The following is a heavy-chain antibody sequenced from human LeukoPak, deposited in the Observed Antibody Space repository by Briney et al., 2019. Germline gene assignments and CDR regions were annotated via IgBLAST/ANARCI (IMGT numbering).Heavy chain of an antibody. J-gene: IGHJ4*02. CDR2: ISGSGGST. V-gene: IGHV3-23*01. CDR3: AKVRTFFASGIDF. D-gene: IGHD3-10*01. Sequence: PGGSLRLSCAASGFTFSSYAMSWVRQAPGKGLEGVSHISGSGGSTYSADSVRGQFTISRDNSKNTLYLQMNSLRAEDTAIYYCAKVRTFFASGIDFWGQASLPTVSS. CDR1: GFTFSSYA.